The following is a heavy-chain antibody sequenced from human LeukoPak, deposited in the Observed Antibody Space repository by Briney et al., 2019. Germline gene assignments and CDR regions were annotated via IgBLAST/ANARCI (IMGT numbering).Heavy chain of an antibody. CDR1: GGSVSSRNHY. V-gene: IGHV4-39*01. D-gene: IGHD1-26*01. CDR2: IYVIGTN. CDR3: ARQVGATTLIDH. Sequence: KSSETLSLTCTLSGGSVSSRNHYWGWLRQPPGKGLEWIGSIYVIGTNYYNPSLQSRVTLSVDTSKNQVSLKLTSVTAADTALYYCARQVGATTLIDHWGQGTLVTVSS. J-gene: IGHJ4*02.